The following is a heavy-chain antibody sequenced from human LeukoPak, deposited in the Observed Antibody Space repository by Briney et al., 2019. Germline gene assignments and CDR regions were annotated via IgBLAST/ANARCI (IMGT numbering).Heavy chain of an antibody. Sequence: PSETLSLTCTVSGDSINNNNYYWGWIRQPPGKGLEWIGYIYYTGTTNYNPSLKSRVTISEDTSKNQFSLKLSSVTAADTAVYYCVRLVDSSGYYYPSDYWGQGTLVTVAS. J-gene: IGHJ4*02. CDR2: IYYTGTT. CDR1: GDSINNNNYY. D-gene: IGHD3-22*01. CDR3: VRLVDSSGYYYPSDY. V-gene: IGHV4-61*05.